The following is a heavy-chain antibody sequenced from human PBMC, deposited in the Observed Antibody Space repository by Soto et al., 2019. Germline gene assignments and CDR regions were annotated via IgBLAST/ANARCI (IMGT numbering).Heavy chain of an antibody. Sequence: SETLSLTCTVSGGSISGSPYYWGWIRQPPGKGLEWIGSIYYSGNTYSNPSLTSRVSISVDTSKKQFSLKLRSVSAADTALYYCARSYFDAYYDTSGSPEDAFDFWGQGTLVTVSS. J-gene: IGHJ3*01. CDR1: GGSISGSPYY. CDR3: ARSYFDAYYDTSGSPEDAFDF. V-gene: IGHV4-39*01. D-gene: IGHD3-22*01. CDR2: IYYSGNT.